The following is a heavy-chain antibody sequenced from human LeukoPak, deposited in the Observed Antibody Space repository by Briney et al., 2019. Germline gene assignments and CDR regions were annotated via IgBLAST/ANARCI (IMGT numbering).Heavy chain of an antibody. J-gene: IGHJ4*02. Sequence: GGSLRLSCAASGFVFSDYSMNWVRQAPGKGLEWVANIRGSGSGSGSGVYYADSVNGQFTISRDDATTSLYLQMNSLRAEVTAFYYCARDDNWRFDYWGQGALVTVSS. CDR3: ARDDNWRFDY. V-gene: IGHV3-48*04. D-gene: IGHD1-1*01. CDR2: IRGSGSGSGSGV. CDR1: GFVFSDYS.